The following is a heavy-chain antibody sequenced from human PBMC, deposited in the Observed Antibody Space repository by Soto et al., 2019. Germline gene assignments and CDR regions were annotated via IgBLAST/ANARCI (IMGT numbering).Heavy chain of an antibody. CDR2: IYSGGST. V-gene: IGHV3-66*01. J-gene: IGHJ6*02. CDR1: GFTFSDYY. CDR3: ARDMVRDMDV. Sequence: GGSLRLSCAASGFTFSDYYMSWVRQAPGKGLEWVSVIYSGGSTYYADSVKGRFTISRDNSKNTLYLQMNSLRAEDTAVYYCARDMVRDMDVWGQGTTVTVSS. D-gene: IGHD3-10*01.